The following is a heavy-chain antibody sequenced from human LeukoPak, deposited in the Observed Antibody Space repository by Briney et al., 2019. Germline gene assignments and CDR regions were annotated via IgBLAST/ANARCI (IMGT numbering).Heavy chain of an antibody. CDR3: AREAIVGTNAFDI. CDR2: ISWDGGST. J-gene: IGHJ3*02. CDR1: GFTFDDYT. D-gene: IGHD1-26*01. V-gene: IGHV3-43*01. Sequence: GGSLRLSCAASGFTFDDYTMHWVRQAPGKGLEWVSLISWDGGSTYYADSVKGRFTISRDNAKNSLYLQMNSLRAEDTAVYYCAREAIVGTNAFDIWGQGTMVTVSS.